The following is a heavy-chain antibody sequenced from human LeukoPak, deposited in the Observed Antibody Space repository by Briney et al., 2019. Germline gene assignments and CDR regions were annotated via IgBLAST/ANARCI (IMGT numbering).Heavy chain of an antibody. V-gene: IGHV1-8*03. CDR1: GYPYTRLV. CDR3: ARGTAGSGSHIYITYYYYYMDV. Sequence: GASVKVSCKASGYPYTRLVINWLRQATGQGLEWMGWMNPNSGNTGYAQKFQGRVTITRNTSISTAYIDLCSLRSEDTTMNYSARGTAGSGSHIYITYYYYYMDVWGKGTTVTVSS. D-gene: IGHD3-10*01. CDR2: MNPNSGNT. J-gene: IGHJ6*03.